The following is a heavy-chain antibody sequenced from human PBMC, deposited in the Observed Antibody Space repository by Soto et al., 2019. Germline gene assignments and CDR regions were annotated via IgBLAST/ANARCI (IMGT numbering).Heavy chain of an antibody. CDR3: ARDPQRGGSYYGGWADY. D-gene: IGHD1-26*01. CDR1: GYTFTSYY. CDR2: IKPSGGST. Sequence: GASVKVSCKXSGYTFTSYYMHWVRQAPGQGLEWMGIIKPSGGSTSYAQKFQGRVTMTRDTSTSTVYMELSSLRSEDTAVYYCARDPQRGGSYYGGWADYWGQGTLVTVSS. V-gene: IGHV1-46*01. J-gene: IGHJ4*02.